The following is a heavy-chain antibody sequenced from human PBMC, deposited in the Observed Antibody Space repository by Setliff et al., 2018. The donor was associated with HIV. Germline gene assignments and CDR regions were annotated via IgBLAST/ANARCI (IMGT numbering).Heavy chain of an antibody. D-gene: IGHD2-2*01. J-gene: IGHJ5*02. Sequence: GSLRLSCAASGFIFSSYEMNWVRQAPGKGLEWVSGINWNGGSTYYADSVKGRFTISRDNSKNTLYLQMNSLRSEDTAVYYCARDFGGYCSSMSCPGLFNPWGQGTLVTVSS. V-gene: IGHV3-23*01. CDR3: ARDFGGYCSSMSCPGLFNP. CDR2: INWNGGST. CDR1: GFIFSSYE.